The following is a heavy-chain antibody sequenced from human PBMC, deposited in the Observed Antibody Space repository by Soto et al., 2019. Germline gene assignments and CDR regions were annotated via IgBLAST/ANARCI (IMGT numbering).Heavy chain of an antibody. CDR3: TRAPLGIIVAPDF. V-gene: IGHV1-69*05. Sequence: SVKVSCKASGGTFSSYAISWVRQAPGQGLEWMGGIIPSYDQQNYAQKFQGRVTVTTDASTSTTYMELSSLTSEDTAVYYCTRAPLGIIVAPDFWGQGTLVTVSS. J-gene: IGHJ1*01. CDR1: GGTFSSYA. CDR2: IIPSYDQQ. D-gene: IGHD3-22*01.